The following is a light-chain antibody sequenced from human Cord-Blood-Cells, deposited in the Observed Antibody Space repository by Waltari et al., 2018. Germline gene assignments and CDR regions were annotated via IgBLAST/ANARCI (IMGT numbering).Light chain of an antibody. Sequence: DIQMTQSPSTLSASVGARVTITCRASQSSSSWLAWYQQKPGKAPKLLIYKASSLESGVPSRFSGSGSGTEFTLTISRLQPDDFATYYCQQYNSYSSFGQGTKLEIK. V-gene: IGKV1-5*03. CDR3: QQYNSYSS. CDR1: QSSSSW. CDR2: KAS. J-gene: IGKJ2*03.